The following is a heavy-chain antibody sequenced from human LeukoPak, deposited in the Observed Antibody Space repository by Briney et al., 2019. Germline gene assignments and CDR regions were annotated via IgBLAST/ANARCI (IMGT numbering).Heavy chain of an antibody. Sequence: ASVKVSCKASGYTFTSYDINWVRQATGQGLEWMGWMNPNSGNTGYAQKFQGRVTMTRSTSISTAYMELSSLRFEDTAVYYCTRSVRNGHIDYWGQGTLVTVSS. CDR1: GYTFTSYD. J-gene: IGHJ4*02. D-gene: IGHD2-21*01. CDR3: TRSVRNGHIDY. V-gene: IGHV1-8*01. CDR2: MNPNSGNT.